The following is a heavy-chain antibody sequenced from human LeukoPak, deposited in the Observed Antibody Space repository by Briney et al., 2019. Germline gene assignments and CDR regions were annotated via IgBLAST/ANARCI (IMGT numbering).Heavy chain of an antibody. V-gene: IGHV3-30*03. Sequence: QTGGSLRLSCAASGFTFSSYGMHWVRQAPGKGLEWVAVISYDGSHKYYADSVKGRLTISRDNSKNTLYLQMNSLRAEDTAVYYCARVTGHWFDPWGQGTLVTVSS. CDR1: GFTFSSYG. CDR3: ARVTGHWFDP. D-gene: IGHD1-14*01. J-gene: IGHJ5*02. CDR2: ISYDGSHK.